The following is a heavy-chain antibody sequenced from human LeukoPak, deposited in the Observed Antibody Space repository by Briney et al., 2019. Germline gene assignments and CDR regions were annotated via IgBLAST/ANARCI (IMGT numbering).Heavy chain of an antibody. V-gene: IGHV3-43*01. D-gene: IGHD5-18*01. Sequence: PGGSLRLSCAASGFNFEDYTMHWVRQTPGKVLEWVSLINWDVGSTYYADSVKGRFAISRDNNKNSLYLQMTSLRTEDTALYSCTKGSNTWPSLFDYWGQGTLVTVSS. CDR3: TKGSNTWPSLFDY. J-gene: IGHJ4*02. CDR1: GFNFEDYT. CDR2: INWDVGST.